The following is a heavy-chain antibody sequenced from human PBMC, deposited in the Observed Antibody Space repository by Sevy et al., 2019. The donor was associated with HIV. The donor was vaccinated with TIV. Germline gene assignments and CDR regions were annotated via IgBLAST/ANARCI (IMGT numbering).Heavy chain of an antibody. J-gene: IGHJ4*02. V-gene: IGHV2-5*08. CDR3: AHSNNGGVSAGLRNYFYDY. CDR2: IYWDDDK. Sequence: SGPTLVNPTQTLTLTCTFSGFSLSTRGVHVSWIRQPPGEALEWLALIYWDDDKRYSPSLQSRLTITKDTSKNQVFLTMTNMDPVDTATYFCAHSNNGGVSAGLRNYFYDYWGQGTLVTVSS. D-gene: IGHD6-19*01. CDR1: GFSLSTRGVH.